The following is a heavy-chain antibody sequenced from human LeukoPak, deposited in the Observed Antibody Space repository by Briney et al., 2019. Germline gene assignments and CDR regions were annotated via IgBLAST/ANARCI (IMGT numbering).Heavy chain of an antibody. CDR3: AKGGVQLELACFDY. V-gene: IGHV3-23*01. CDR2: ISGSGGST. D-gene: IGHD1-1*01. J-gene: IGHJ4*02. CDR1: GFTFSSYA. Sequence: PGRSLRLSCAASGFTFSSYAMSWVRQAPGKGLEWVSAISGSGGSTYYADSVKGRFTISRDNSKNTLYLQMNSLRAEDTAVYYCAKGGVQLELACFDYWGQGTLVTVSS.